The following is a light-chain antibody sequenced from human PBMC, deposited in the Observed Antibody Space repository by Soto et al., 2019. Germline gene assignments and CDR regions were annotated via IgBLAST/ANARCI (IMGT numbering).Light chain of an antibody. V-gene: IGKV3-20*01. CDR1: QSVSSSY. CDR3: QQYGSSPQT. Sequence: EIVLTQSPCTLSLSPGERATLSCRASQSVSSSYLAWYQQKPGQAPRLLIYGASRRATGIPDRFSGSGSGTDFTLTISRLEPDDFAVYYCQQYGSSPQTFGQGTRLEIK. CDR2: GAS. J-gene: IGKJ5*01.